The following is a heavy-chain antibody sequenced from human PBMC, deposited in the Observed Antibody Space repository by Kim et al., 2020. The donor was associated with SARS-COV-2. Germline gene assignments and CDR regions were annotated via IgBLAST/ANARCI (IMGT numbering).Heavy chain of an antibody. CDR2: ISGSGGTT. Sequence: GGSLRLSCAASGFIFSTYGVTWVRQAPGKGLDWVSSISGSGGTTFYADSVKGRFTISRDNSKNTLYLQMSSLGVEDTAVYYCAKGRTTTWTLDAFDIWGQGKMVTISS. CDR1: GFIFSTYG. V-gene: IGHV3-23*01. D-gene: IGHD2-2*01. CDR3: AKGRTTTWTLDAFDI. J-gene: IGHJ3*02.